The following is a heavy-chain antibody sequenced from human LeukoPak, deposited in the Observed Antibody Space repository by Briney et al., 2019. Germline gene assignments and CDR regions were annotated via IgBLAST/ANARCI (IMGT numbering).Heavy chain of an antibody. V-gene: IGHV3-23*01. CDR2: ISGSGGST. Sequence: GGSLRLSCAASGFTFDDYAMSWVRQAPGKGLEWVSAISGSGGSTYYADSVKGRFTISRDNSKNTLYLQMNSLRAEDTAVYYCAKLGSEYYDFWSGPYYYYYMDVWGNGTTVTVSS. CDR3: AKLGSEYYDFWSGPYYYYYMDV. D-gene: IGHD3-3*01. CDR1: GFTFDDYA. J-gene: IGHJ6*03.